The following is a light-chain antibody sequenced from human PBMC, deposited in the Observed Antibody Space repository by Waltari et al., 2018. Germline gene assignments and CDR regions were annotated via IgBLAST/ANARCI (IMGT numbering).Light chain of an antibody. Sequence: QSVLPQPPSISGAPGQKVTIPCTGGSSNFGAGYDVHWYQQFPGAAPKLLIFRNTNRASGVPGRFSASKSGTSASLAIVGLQSEDEGVYYCQSFDSSLSASVFGGGTKLTVL. J-gene: IGLJ3*02. V-gene: IGLV1-40*01. CDR3: QSFDSSLSASV. CDR1: SSNFGAGYD. CDR2: RNT.